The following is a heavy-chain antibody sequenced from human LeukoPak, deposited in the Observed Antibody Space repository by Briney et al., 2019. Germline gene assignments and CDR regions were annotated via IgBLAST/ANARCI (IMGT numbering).Heavy chain of an antibody. CDR2: IKQDGSEK. Sequence: PGGSLRLSCAASGFTFSSYWMSWVRQAPGKGLEWVANIKQDGSEKYYVDSVKGRFTISRDNAKNSLYLQMNSLRAEDTAVYYCARDVAVAGASMDVWGKGTTVTVSS. J-gene: IGHJ6*03. D-gene: IGHD6-19*01. CDR3: ARDVAVAGASMDV. V-gene: IGHV3-7*01. CDR1: GFTFSSYW.